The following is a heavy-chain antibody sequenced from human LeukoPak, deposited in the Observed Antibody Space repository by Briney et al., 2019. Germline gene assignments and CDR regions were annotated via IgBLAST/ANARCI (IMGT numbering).Heavy chain of an antibody. D-gene: IGHD6-13*01. CDR2: ISSSSSYI. CDR1: GFTFSSYS. CDR3: ARDLSSYSSSWKYYFDY. J-gene: IGHJ4*02. Sequence: GGSLRLSCAASGFTFSSYSMNWVRQAPGKGLEWVSSISSSSSYIYYADSVKGRFTISRDNAKNSLYLQTNSLRAEDTAVYYCARDLSSYSSSWKYYFDYWGQGTLVTVSS. V-gene: IGHV3-21*01.